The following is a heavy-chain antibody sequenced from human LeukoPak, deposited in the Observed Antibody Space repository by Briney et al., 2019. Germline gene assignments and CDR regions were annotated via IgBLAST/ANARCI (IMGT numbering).Heavy chain of an antibody. CDR2: IYHSGST. D-gene: IGHD5-12*01. V-gene: IGHV4-38-2*02. CDR3: ASTAWDSGYDSP. J-gene: IGHJ5*02. CDR1: GYSISSGYY. Sequence: SETLSLTCTVSGYSISSGYYWGWIRQPPGKGLEWIGSIYHSGSTYYNPSLKSRVTISVDTSKNQFSLKLSSVTAADTAVYYCASTAWDSGYDSPWGQGTLVTVSS.